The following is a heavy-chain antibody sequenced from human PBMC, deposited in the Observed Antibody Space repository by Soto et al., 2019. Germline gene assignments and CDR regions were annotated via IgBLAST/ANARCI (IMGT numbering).Heavy chain of an antibody. J-gene: IGHJ4*02. CDR2: IYYSGST. CDR1: GGSISSSSYY. CDR3: ARGSNKRGNSYGPDY. Sequence: SETLSLTCTVSGGSISSSSYYWSWIRQPPGKGLEWIGYIYYSGSTNYNPSLKSRVTISVDTSKNQFSLKLSSVTAADTAFYYCARGSNKRGNSYGPDYWGQGTLVTVS. V-gene: IGHV4-61*05. D-gene: IGHD5-18*01.